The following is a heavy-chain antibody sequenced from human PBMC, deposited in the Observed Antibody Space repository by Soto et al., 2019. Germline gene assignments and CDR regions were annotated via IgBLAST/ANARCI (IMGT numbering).Heavy chain of an antibody. CDR2: IYWDDDK. CDR1: GFSLSTSGGG. J-gene: IGHJ4*02. Sequence: QITVKESGPTLVKATQSLTLTCTFSGFSLSTSGGGVGWIRQPPGKALEWLAVIYWDDDKSYSPSLKSRLTITKDTSKYQVALTMTHMDPVDTATYFCAHTKVTHWLGPHFAFWGQGTLVTVSS. CDR3: AHTKVTHWLGPHFAF. D-gene: IGHD6-19*01. V-gene: IGHV2-5*02.